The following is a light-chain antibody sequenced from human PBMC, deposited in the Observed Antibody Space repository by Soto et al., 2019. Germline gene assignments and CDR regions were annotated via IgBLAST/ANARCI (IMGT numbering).Light chain of an antibody. CDR3: QQYELT. CDR1: QSVSSSY. J-gene: IGKJ4*01. V-gene: IGKV3-20*01. CDR2: GAS. Sequence: EIVLTKSPGTLSLSPGERATLSCRASQSVSSSYLAWYQQKPGQAPRLLIYGASSRATGIPDRFSGSGSGTDFTLTISRLEPEDFAVYYCQQYELTFGGGTKGGYQ.